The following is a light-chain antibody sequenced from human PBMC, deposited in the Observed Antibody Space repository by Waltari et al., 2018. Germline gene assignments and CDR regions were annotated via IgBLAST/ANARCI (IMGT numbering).Light chain of an antibody. CDR2: GAS. CDR1: QSVSTN. Sequence: EIVMTQSPATLSVSPGERATLTCRASQSVSTNLAWYQQKPGQAPRLLIYGASTRATGIPARFSGGGSGTEFTLTISSLQSEDFAVYYCQQYNDWPPIYTFGQGTKLDI. V-gene: IGKV3-15*01. J-gene: IGKJ2*01. CDR3: QQYNDWPPIYT.